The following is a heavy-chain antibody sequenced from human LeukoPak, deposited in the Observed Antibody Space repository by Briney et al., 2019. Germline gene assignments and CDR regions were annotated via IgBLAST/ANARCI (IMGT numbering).Heavy chain of an antibody. CDR1: GYTFTGYY. CDR3: ARVWSNYDAFDI. CDR2: INPSGGST. J-gene: IGHJ3*02. Sequence: ASVKVSCKASGYTFTGYYMHWVRQAPGQGLEWMGIINPSGGSTSYAQKFQGRVTMTRDMSTSTVYMELSSLRSEDTAVYYCARVWSNYDAFDIWGQGTMVTVSS. D-gene: IGHD1-7*01. V-gene: IGHV1-46*01.